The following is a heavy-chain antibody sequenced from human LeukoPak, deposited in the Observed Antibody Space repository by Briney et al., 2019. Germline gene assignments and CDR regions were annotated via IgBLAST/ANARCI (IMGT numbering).Heavy chain of an antibody. CDR1: GFTFSSYG. CDR3: ARAMRSGYDY. V-gene: IGHV3-48*02. Sequence: PGGSLRLSCAASGFTFSSYGMNGVRPAPGKRVEWVSYISSSSDSIYYADSVKGRFTISRDNAENSLYLQMNSLRDEDTAEYYCARAMRSGYDYWGQGTLVTVSS. D-gene: IGHD5-12*01. J-gene: IGHJ4*02. CDR2: ISSSSDSI.